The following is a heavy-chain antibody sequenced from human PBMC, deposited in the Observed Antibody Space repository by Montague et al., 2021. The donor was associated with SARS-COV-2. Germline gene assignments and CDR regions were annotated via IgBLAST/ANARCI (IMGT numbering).Heavy chain of an antibody. Sequence: SETLSLTCSVSGASVSSGFYYWSWIRQTPGKGLEWIGHIFYSGSTKFNPSLKSRVTTSLDTSKNQFSLRLSSVTAADTAVYYCATDRYDRLFETWGHGTLVTVSS. CDR3: ATDRYDRLFET. V-gene: IGHV4-61*01. CDR2: IFYSGST. D-gene: IGHD3-22*01. CDR1: GASVSSGFYY. J-gene: IGHJ5*01.